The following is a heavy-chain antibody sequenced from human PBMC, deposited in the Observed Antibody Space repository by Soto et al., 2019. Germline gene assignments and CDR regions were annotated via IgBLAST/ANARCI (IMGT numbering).Heavy chain of an antibody. Sequence: SETLSLTCTVSGGSISSYYWSWIRQPPGKGLEWIGYIYYSGSTNYNPSLKSRVTISVDTSKNQFSLKLSSVTAADTAVYYCARGIYGGNSFDYWGQGTLVTVS. CDR3: ARGIYGGNSFDY. V-gene: IGHV4-59*01. CDR2: IYYSGST. CDR1: GGSISSYY. J-gene: IGHJ4*02. D-gene: IGHD4-17*01.